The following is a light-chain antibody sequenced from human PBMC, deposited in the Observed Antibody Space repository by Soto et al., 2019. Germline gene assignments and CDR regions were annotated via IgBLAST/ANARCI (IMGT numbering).Light chain of an antibody. V-gene: IGKV3-20*01. Sequence: EIVLTQSPGTLSLSPGERATLSCRASHSVTGNNLAWYQTRPGQAPRLLICDGSSRATGISDRFSGSGSGTDFTLTISRLEPEDVAVYYCQQYGTSPGTFGQGTKLEI. CDR2: DGS. CDR3: QQYGTSPGT. CDR1: HSVTGNN. J-gene: IGKJ2*01.